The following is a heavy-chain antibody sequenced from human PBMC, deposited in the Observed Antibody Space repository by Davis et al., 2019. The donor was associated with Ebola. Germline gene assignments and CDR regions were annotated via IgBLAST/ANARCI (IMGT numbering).Heavy chain of an antibody. J-gene: IGHJ5*02. CDR1: GDSIRSSIYY. CDR3: ARDHTSSEYSLNL. CDR2: IYYSGTT. D-gene: IGHD6-6*01. Sequence: MPSETLSLTCPVSGDSIRSSIYYWGWIRQPPGKGLEWIGSIYYSGTTSYNPSLKSRVTISVDTPKNQFSLKVNPVTAADTAVYYCARDHTSSEYSLNLWGQGTLVTVSS. V-gene: IGHV4-39*02.